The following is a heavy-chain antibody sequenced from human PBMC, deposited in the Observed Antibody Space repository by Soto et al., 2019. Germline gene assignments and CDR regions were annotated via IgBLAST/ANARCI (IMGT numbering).Heavy chain of an antibody. V-gene: IGHV4-4*02. CDR2: VFHSGSA. CDR1: GGSLSTPVW. J-gene: IGHJ4*02. Sequence: QLQLQESGPGLVKPSGTLSLTCGVSGGSLSTPVWWSWVRLPPGKGLEWIGEVFHSGSANYNPSLQSRVTISLDKSTNQFSLRLSSVNAADTAVYYCARKAWTRLDYWGQGAVVTVSS. D-gene: IGHD1-1*01. CDR3: ARKAWTRLDY.